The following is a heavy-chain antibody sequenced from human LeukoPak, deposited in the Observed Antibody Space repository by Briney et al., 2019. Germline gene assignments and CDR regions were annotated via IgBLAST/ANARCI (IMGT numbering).Heavy chain of an antibody. CDR3: ARDRPYYFGSGTYYDGFDS. Sequence: PLETLSLTCTVSGSSISRYYWSWLRQPPGKGLEWIGYIYHSGSTNYSPSLKSRVTMSLDTSRTQFSLNLSSVTAADTAVYYCARDRPYYFGSGTYYDGFDSWGQGTLVTVSS. V-gene: IGHV4-59*01. CDR1: GSSISRYY. D-gene: IGHD3-10*01. J-gene: IGHJ4*02. CDR2: IYHSGST.